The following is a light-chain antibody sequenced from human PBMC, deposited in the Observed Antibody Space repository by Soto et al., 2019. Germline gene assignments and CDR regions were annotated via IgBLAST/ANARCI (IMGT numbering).Light chain of an antibody. V-gene: IGLV2-23*02. CDR2: EVN. J-gene: IGLJ3*02. CDR1: SNDVGSYNL. CDR3: CSYVGSSILM. Sequence: QSVLTQPASVSGSPGQSITISCTGSSNDVGSYNLVSWYQQLPGKAPKLIIYEVNERPSGISDRFSGSKSGNTASLTISGLQGEDEADYYCCSYVGSSILMFGGGTKVTVL.